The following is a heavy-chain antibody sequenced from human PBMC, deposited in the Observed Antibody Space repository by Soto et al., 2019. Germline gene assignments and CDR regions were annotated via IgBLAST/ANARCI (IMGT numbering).Heavy chain of an antibody. CDR1: GGSISSYY. CDR2: IYYSGST. V-gene: IGHV4-59*01. CDR3: ARALPEVGATRTPFDY. Sequence: SETLSLTCTVSGGSISSYYWSWTRQTTGKGLEWIGYIYYSGSTNYNPSLKSRVTISVDTSKNQFSLKLSSVTAADTAVYYCARALPEVGATRTPFDYWGQGTLVTAPQ. D-gene: IGHD1-26*01. J-gene: IGHJ4*02.